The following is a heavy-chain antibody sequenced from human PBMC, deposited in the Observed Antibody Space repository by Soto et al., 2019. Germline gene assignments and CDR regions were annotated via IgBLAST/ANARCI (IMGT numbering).Heavy chain of an antibody. D-gene: IGHD3-16*01. J-gene: IGHJ4*02. CDR3: ARIGVSSGHESPDFDS. V-gene: IGHV1-18*01. CDR1: GYTFNFYG. CDR2: ISGFNGNT. Sequence: QVQLVQSGAEVKKPGASVKVSCKASGYTFNFYGITWVRQAPGQGQEWMGWISGFNGNTNYAADHHGRVTMTTDTSTSTDYMELRGLKYDDTAVYYCARIGVSSGHESPDFDSWGQGTLVTVSS.